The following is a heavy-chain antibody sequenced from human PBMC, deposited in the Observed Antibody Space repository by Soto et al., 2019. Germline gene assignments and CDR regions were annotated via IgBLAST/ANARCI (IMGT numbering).Heavy chain of an antibody. Sequence: GESLKISCKGSGYSFTSYWIGWVRQMPGKGLEWMGIIYPGDSDTRYSPSFQGQVTISADKSISTAYLQWSSLKASDAAMYYCARFIVVVVAARYYYYGMDVWGQGTTVTVSS. D-gene: IGHD2-15*01. CDR2: IYPGDSDT. V-gene: IGHV5-51*01. CDR1: GYSFTSYW. CDR3: ARFIVVVVAARYYYYGMDV. J-gene: IGHJ6*02.